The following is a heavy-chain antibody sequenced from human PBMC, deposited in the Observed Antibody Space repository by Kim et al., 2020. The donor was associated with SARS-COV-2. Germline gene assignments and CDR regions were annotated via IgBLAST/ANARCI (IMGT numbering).Heavy chain of an antibody. J-gene: IGHJ5*02. CDR1: GGSISSYY. D-gene: IGHD4-4*01. V-gene: IGHV4-59*01. CDR3: ARDLMTTVTTTGVWFDP. Sequence: SETLSLTCTVSGGSISSYYWSWIRQPPGKGLEWIGYIYYSGSTNYNPSLKSRVTISVDTSKNQFSLKLSSVTAADTAVYYCARDLMTTVTTTGVWFDPWGQGTLVTVSS. CDR2: IYYSGST.